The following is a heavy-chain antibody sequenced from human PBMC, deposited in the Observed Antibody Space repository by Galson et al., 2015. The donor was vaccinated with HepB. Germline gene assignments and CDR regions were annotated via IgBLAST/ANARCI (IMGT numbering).Heavy chain of an antibody. J-gene: IGHJ4*02. D-gene: IGHD6-19*01. CDR2: ISSSSGSII. CDR1: GFTFSDYY. Sequence: SLRLSCAASGFTFSDYYMSWIRQAPGKGLEWVSYISSSSGSIIYYADSVKGRFTISRDNAKHSLYLQMSSLGAEDTAVYYCARDLISNGWHLVDYWGQGTLVTVSS. V-gene: IGHV3-11*01. CDR3: ARDLISNGWHLVDY.